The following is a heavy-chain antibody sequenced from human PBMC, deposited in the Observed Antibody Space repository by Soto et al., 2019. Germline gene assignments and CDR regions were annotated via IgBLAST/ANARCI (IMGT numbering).Heavy chain of an antibody. Sequence: PSVKVSCKVSGYTLTELSMHWVRQAPGKGLEWMGGFDPEDGETIYAQKFQGRVTMTEDTSTDTAYMELSSLRSEDTAVYYCATSGSYGQYYYYGMDVWGQGTTVTVSS. CDR2: FDPEDGET. D-gene: IGHD1-26*01. V-gene: IGHV1-24*01. CDR3: ATSGSYGQYYYYGMDV. J-gene: IGHJ6*02. CDR1: GYTLTELS.